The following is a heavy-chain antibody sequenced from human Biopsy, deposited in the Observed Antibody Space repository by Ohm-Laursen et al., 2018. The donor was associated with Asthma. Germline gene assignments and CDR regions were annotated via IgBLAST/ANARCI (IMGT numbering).Heavy chain of an antibody. CDR1: GGSVSSGSYY. CDR3: ARVPTTLRYLDL. CDR2: ISYSGST. D-gene: IGHD2-15*01. J-gene: IGHJ2*01. V-gene: IGHV4-61*01. Sequence: TLSLTCTVSGGSVSSGSYYWSWIRQPPGKGLAWVSYISYSGSTDYNPSLKSRLTISMDTSKNQFPLKLSSVTAADTAVYYCARVPTTLRYLDLWGRGTLVTVSS.